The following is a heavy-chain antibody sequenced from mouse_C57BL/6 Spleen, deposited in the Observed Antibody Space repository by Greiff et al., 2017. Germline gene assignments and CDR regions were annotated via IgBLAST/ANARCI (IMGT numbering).Heavy chain of an antibody. CDR2: IYPGDGDT. Sequence: VQLVESGPELVKPGASVKISCKASGYAFSSSWMNWVKQRPGKGLEWIGRIYPGDGDTNYNGKFKGKATLTADKSSSTAYMQLSSLTSEDSAVYFCARGNYLYYAMDYWGQGTSVTVSS. V-gene: IGHV1-82*01. CDR1: GYAFSSSW. D-gene: IGHD2-1*01. J-gene: IGHJ4*01. CDR3: ARGNYLYYAMDY.